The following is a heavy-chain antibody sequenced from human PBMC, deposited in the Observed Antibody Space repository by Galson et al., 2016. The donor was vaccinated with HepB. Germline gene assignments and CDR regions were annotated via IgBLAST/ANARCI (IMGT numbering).Heavy chain of an antibody. V-gene: IGHV4-39*01. Sequence: ETLSLTCTVSGGSVTISSYYWGWVRQPPGKGLEWIGNIYYSGSTYYNPSLKSRVTISVDTSKAQFSLKLTSVTAADTAIYYCARGRSSGWYRKRFDIWGQGTPVTVSS. CDR2: IYYSGST. D-gene: IGHD6-19*01. CDR1: GGSVTISSYY. J-gene: IGHJ4*02. CDR3: ARGRSSGWYRKRFDI.